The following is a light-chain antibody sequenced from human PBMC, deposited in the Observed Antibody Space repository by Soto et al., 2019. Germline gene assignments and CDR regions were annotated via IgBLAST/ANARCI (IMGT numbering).Light chain of an antibody. V-gene: IGLV2-14*01. Sequence: QSALTQPASVSGSPGQSITIFCTGTSSDIGIYNFVSWYQQHPGKAPKLMIYEVSNRPSGVSNRFSGSKSGNSASLTISGLQPEDEADYYCSSYTNTSPLVLFGGGTKLTVL. CDR1: SSDIGIYNF. J-gene: IGLJ2*01. CDR2: EVS. CDR3: SSYTNTSPLVL.